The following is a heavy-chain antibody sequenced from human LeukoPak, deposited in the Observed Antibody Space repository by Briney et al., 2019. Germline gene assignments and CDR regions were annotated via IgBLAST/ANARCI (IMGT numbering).Heavy chain of an antibody. CDR3: ARDGAATITAYYFDY. V-gene: IGHV3-23*01. J-gene: IGHJ4*02. D-gene: IGHD3-16*01. CDR2: ISNSGGST. Sequence: GGSLRLSCAASGFTFSSYAMSWVRQAPGKGLEWVSTISNSGGSTYYADSVKGRFTISRDNAKNTLYLQMNSLRAEDTAVYYCARDGAATITAYYFDYWGQGTLVTVSS. CDR1: GFTFSSYA.